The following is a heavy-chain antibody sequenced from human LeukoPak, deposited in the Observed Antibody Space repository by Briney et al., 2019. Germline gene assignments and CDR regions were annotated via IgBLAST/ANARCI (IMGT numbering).Heavy chain of an antibody. D-gene: IGHD4-17*01. CDR1: GGSFSGYY. Sequence: PETLSLTCAVYGGSFSGYYWSWIRQPPGKGLEWIGEINHSGSTNYNPSLKSRVTISVDTSKNQFSLKLSSVTAADTAVYYCARYGDYVVEFDYWGQGTLVTVSS. J-gene: IGHJ4*02. CDR2: INHSGST. CDR3: ARYGDYVVEFDY. V-gene: IGHV4-34*01.